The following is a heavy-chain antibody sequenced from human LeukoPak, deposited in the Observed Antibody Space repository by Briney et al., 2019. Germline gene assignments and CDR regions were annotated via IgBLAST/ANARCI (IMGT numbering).Heavy chain of an antibody. V-gene: IGHV4-34*01. CDR1: GGSFSGYY. D-gene: IGHD2-15*01. CDR3: ARGGGYCSGGSCYWAHYYYYGMDV. J-gene: IGHJ6*02. CDR2: INHSGST. Sequence: SETLSLTCAVYGGSFSGYYWSWIRQPPGKGLEWIGEINHSGSTNYNPSLKSRVTISVDTSKNQFSLKLSSVTAADTAVYYCARGGGYCSGGSCYWAHYYYYGMDVWGQGTTVTVSS.